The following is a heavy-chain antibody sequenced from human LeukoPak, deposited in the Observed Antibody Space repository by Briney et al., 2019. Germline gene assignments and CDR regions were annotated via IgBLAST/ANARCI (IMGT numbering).Heavy chain of an antibody. Sequence: GGSLRLSCAASGFTFSSYSMNWVRQAPGKGLEWVSYISSSSSTIYYADSVKGRFTISRDNAKNSLYLQMNSLRAEDTAVYYCARDYRGGGWVPHFDYWGQGTLVTVSS. CDR2: ISSSSSTI. D-gene: IGHD6-19*01. CDR3: ARDYRGGGWVPHFDY. CDR1: GFTFSSYS. V-gene: IGHV3-48*04. J-gene: IGHJ4*02.